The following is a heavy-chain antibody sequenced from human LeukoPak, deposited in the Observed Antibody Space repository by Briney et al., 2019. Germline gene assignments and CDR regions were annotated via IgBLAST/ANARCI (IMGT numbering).Heavy chain of an antibody. J-gene: IGHJ4*02. CDR2: ISGSGGST. CDR1: GFTFSSYA. V-gene: IGHV3-23*01. D-gene: IGHD6-13*01. CDR3: AKRTIKPHSWYNDY. Sequence: PGGSLRLSCAASGFTFSSYAMSWVRQAPGKGLEWVSAISGSGGSTYYADSVKGRFTISRDNSKNTLYLQMNSLRAEDTAVYYCAKRTIKPHSWYNDYWGQGTLVTVSS.